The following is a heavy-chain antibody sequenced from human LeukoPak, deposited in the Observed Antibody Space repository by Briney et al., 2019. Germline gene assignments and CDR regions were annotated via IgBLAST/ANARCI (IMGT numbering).Heavy chain of an antibody. CDR2: IYTSGST. D-gene: IGHD1-26*01. CDR3: ATVVGAAAPGAFDY. CDR1: GGSISSYY. J-gene: IGHJ4*02. V-gene: IGHV4-4*07. Sequence: PSETLSLTCTVSGGSISSYYWSWIRQPAGKELEWIGRIYTSGSTNYNPSLKSRVTMSVDTSKNQFSLKLSSVTAADTAVYYCATVVGAAAPGAFDYWGQGTLVTVSS.